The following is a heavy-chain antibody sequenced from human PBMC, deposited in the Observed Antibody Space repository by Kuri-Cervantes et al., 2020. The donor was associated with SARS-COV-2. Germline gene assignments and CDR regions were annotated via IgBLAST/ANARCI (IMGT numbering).Heavy chain of an antibody. CDR3: ARRYAFDRFHK. J-gene: IGHJ4*02. CDR1: GASISSSTYY. CDR2: IYESGDT. D-gene: IGHD3-9*01. V-gene: IGHV4-39*01. Sequence: SETLSLTCTVSGASISSSTYYWGWIRQSPGKGLEWLGSIYESGDTYYASSLKSRLRLSVDTSKNQFSLKLTSVTAADTAIYYCARRYAFDRFHKWGQGTQVTVSS.